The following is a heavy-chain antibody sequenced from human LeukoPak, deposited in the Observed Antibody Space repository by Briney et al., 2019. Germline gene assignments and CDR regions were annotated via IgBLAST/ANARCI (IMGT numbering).Heavy chain of an antibody. CDR1: GFTFSGFS. V-gene: IGHV3-7*01. J-gene: IGHJ4*02. CDR2: IKQDGSER. D-gene: IGHD3-10*01. CDR3: ARAGSHWHYVY. Sequence: PGGSLRLSCAASGFTFSGFSMSWVRQSPTKGLEWVANIKQDGSERYYVDSVKGRFTISRDNAKNSLSLQMNNLGVEDTAVYHCARAGSHWHYVYWGQGTVVTVSS.